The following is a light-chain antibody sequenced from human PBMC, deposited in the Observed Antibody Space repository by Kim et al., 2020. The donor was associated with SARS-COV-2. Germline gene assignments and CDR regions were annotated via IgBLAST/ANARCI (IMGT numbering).Light chain of an antibody. V-gene: IGLV2-14*03. CDR2: DVS. CDR3: SSYTSSSTVV. J-gene: IGLJ3*02. Sequence: GQSITISCTGTSSDIGIYNYGSWYQQHPGKAPKLMIYDVSNRPSGVSYRFSGSKSGNTASLTISGLQTDDEADYYCSSYTSSSTVVFGGGTKVTVL. CDR1: SSDIGIYNY.